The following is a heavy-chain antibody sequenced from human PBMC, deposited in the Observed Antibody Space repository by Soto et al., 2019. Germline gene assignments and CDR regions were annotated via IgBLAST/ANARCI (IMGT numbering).Heavy chain of an antibody. CDR2: VTVTGGST. CDR1: AISFNTYG. J-gene: IGHJ5*02. Sequence: GGSLRLSCAASAISFNTYGVTWVRQAPGKGLEWVSTVTVTGGSTYYADSVKGRFTISRDRSNYTVSLLLNSLRVEDTAIYYCAGQRSPEGWLEPWGQGTLVNVSS. CDR3: AGQRSPEGWLEP. V-gene: IGHV3-23*01. D-gene: IGHD3-10*01.